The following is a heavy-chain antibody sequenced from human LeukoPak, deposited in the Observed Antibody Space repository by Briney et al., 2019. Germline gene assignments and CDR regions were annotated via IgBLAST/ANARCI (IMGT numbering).Heavy chain of an antibody. J-gene: IGHJ4*02. CDR1: GGTFSSYA. CDR2: IIPIFGTA. V-gene: IGHV1-69*06. CDR3: AREGPYSGYEAY. D-gene: IGHD5-12*01. Sequence: GASVKVSCKASGGTFSSYAICWVRQAPGPGLEWMGGIIPIFGTANYAQKFQGRVPITADKSTSTAYMELSSLRSEDTAVYYCAREGPYSGYEAYWGQGTLVTVSS.